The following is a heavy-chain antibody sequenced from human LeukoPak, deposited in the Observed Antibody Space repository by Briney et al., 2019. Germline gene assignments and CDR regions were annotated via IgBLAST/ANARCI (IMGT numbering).Heavy chain of an antibody. J-gene: IGHJ4*02. D-gene: IGHD3-22*01. Sequence: ASVKVSCKASGGTFSSYAISWVRQAPGQGLEWMGRIIPIFGTANYAQKFQGRVTITTDESTSTAYMELSSLRSEDTAVYYCARDPYYYDSSGYHYGYWGQGTLVTVSS. CDR3: ARDPYYYDSSGYHYGY. CDR2: IIPIFGTA. CDR1: GGTFSSYA. V-gene: IGHV1-69*05.